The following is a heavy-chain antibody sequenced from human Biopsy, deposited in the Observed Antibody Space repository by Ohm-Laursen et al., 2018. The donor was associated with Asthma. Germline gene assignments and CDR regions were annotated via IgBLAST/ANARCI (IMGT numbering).Heavy chain of an antibody. D-gene: IGHD6-19*01. CDR2: IYSGGTS. V-gene: IGHV3-53*01. J-gene: IGHJ4*02. CDR1: GFAVSRDY. Sequence: SLRLSCAAPGFAVSRDYMFWVRQAPGKGLEWVSVIYSGGTSHTADSVRGRFTISRDYSKNTLYLQMNSLRAEDTAVYYCARDSYSSGLYDDFESWGQGTLVTVSS. CDR3: ARDSYSSGLYDDFES.